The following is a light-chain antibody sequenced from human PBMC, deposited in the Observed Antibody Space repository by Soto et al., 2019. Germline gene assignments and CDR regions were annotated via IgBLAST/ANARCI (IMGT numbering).Light chain of an antibody. V-gene: IGKV1-39*01. CDR3: QQSFSTPAIT. CDR1: QGIGTY. Sequence: DIQMTQSPSSLSASVGDRVIISCRASQGIGTYLNWYQQKPGKAPKLLIYAASTLQSGVPSRFSGSGSRTDFALTISSLQPEDFATYWCQQSFSTPAITFGQGTRLEMK. CDR2: AAS. J-gene: IGKJ5*01.